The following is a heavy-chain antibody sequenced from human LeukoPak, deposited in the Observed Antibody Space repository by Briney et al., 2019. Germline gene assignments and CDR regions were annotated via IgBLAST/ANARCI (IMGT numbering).Heavy chain of an antibody. V-gene: IGHV4-34*01. Sequence: SETLSLTCTVSGGSISSYYWSWIRQPPGKGLEWIGEINESGSTNYNPSLKSRVTISGNTSKNEFSLRLSSVTAADTAVYYCASRSRGFSGYNSDYWGQGTLVTVSS. CDR1: GGSISSYY. CDR2: INESGST. D-gene: IGHD5-12*01. J-gene: IGHJ4*02. CDR3: ASRSRGFSGYNSDY.